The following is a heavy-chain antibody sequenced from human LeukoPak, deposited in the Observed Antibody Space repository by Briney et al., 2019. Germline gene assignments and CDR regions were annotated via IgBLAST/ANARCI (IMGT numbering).Heavy chain of an antibody. CDR1: ADSISSLY. J-gene: IGHJ4*02. V-gene: IGHV4-59*11. D-gene: IGHD3-22*01. Sequence: TSETLSLTCTVSADSISSLYCSWLRQPPGQGREWIGYIHYSGTTNYNPSLRSRVTISVDTSKNQSSLKLKSVPGADSVVYYCANLHYVSSGSNFDLWGQGPLVTVST. CDR2: IHYSGTT. CDR3: ANLHYVSSGSNFDL.